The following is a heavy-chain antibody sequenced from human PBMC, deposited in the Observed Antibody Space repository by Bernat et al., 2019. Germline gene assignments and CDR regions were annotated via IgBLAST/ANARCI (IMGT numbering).Heavy chain of an antibody. D-gene: IGHD4-23*01. CDR3: ARVPYYDGNSFYYYGMDV. Sequence: QVQLVQSGAEVKKPGASVKVSCKASGGTFSSYAISWVRQAPGQGLEWMGGIIPIFGTANYAQKFQGRVTITADKSTSTAYMELSSLRSEDTAVYYCARVPYYDGNSFYYYGMDVWGQGTTVTVSS. V-gene: IGHV1-69*14. CDR2: IIPIFGTA. J-gene: IGHJ6*02. CDR1: GGTFSSYA.